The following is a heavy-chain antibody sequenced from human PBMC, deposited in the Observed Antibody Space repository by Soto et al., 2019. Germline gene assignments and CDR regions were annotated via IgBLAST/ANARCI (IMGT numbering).Heavy chain of an antibody. CDR3: ESTKATSYDVLSGYFRVFNY. CDR2: ISNTGYT. Sequence: QVQLQESGPGLVKPSQTLSLTCAVSGGSVSSDAYYWSWIRQHPGKGLEWLGYISNTGYTYSKPSLKSRLTLSEDTSKNQFSLNLNSVTAADTAVYYCESTKATSYDVLSGYFRVFNYWGQGTLVTVSS. D-gene: IGHD3-3*01. V-gene: IGHV4-31*11. CDR1: GGSVSSDAYY. J-gene: IGHJ4*02.